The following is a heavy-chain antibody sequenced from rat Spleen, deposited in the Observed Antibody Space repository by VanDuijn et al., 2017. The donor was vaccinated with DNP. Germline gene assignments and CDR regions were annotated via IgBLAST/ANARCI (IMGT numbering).Heavy chain of an antibody. V-gene: IGHV5-7*01. J-gene: IGHJ3*01. CDR3: ARSDLPKPAY. CDR1: GFSFSDYY. D-gene: IGHD1-11*01. Sequence: EVQLVESGGGLVQPGRSLKLSCAASGFSFSDYYMAWVRQAPKKGLEWVASISTSGSSTYYPDSVKGRFTISRDKAKSSLYLQMNSLKSEDTATNYCARSDLPKPAYWGQGTLVTVSS. CDR2: ISTSGSST.